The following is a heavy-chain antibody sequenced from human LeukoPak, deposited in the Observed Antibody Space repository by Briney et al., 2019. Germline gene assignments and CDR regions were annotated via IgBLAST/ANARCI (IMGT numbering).Heavy chain of an antibody. CDR2: IYTSGST. V-gene: IGHV4-61*02. CDR1: GGSISSGSYY. Sequence: SQTLSLTCTVSGGSISSGSYYWSWIRQPAGKGLEWIGRIYTSGSTNYNPPLKSRVTISVDTSKNQFSLKLSSVTAADTAVYYCARAQYDYGSGSYYYYYYMDVWGKGTTVTVSS. J-gene: IGHJ6*03. CDR3: ARAQYDYGSGSYYYYYYMDV. D-gene: IGHD3-10*01.